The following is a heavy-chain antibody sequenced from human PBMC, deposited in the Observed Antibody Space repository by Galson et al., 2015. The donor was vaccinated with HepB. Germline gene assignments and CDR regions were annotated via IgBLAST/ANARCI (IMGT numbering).Heavy chain of an antibody. D-gene: IGHD3-10*01. CDR1: GLTFRSFA. CDR2: MSGSGSST. V-gene: IGHV3-23*01. Sequence: SLRLSCAVSGLTFRSFAMSWVRQAPGKGLEWVCSMSGSGSSTFYVESVKGRFTVSRDNSKDTLFLQMNSLRVEDTAVYYCAKMKGAGSHYNYAMDVWGQGTTVTVSS. CDR3: AKMKGAGSHYNYAMDV. J-gene: IGHJ6*02.